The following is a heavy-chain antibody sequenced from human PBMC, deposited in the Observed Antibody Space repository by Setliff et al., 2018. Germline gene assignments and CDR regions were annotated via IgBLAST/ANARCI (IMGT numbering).Heavy chain of an antibody. CDR1: GFTFNIYA. CDR3: AKHGAYNDFLTGYNFYYDMDV. Sequence: GGSLRLSCAASGFTFNIYAMSWVRQAPGKGLEWVSSIGGIDGTRSYADSVKGRFTISRDNSKNTLFLQMSSLRAEDTAVYYCAKHGAYNDFLTGYNFYYDMDVWGQGTTVTVSS. D-gene: IGHD3-9*01. CDR2: IGGIDGTR. J-gene: IGHJ6*02. V-gene: IGHV3-23*01.